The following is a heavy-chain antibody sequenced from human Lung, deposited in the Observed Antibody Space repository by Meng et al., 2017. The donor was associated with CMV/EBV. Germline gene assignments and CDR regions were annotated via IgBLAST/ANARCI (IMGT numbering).Heavy chain of an antibody. CDR2: ISTRSSYI. CDR3: ARHNYLWGSYPLDY. J-gene: IGHJ4*02. V-gene: IGHV3-21*01. D-gene: IGHD3-16*01. CDR1: GFTFSSYT. Sequence: ESXKISXAASGFTFSSYTMNWVRQAPGKGLEWVSSISTRSSYIYYADSVKGRFTVSRDNAKNSLYLQMNSLRAEDTAVYYCARHNYLWGSYPLDYWGQGTLVTVSS.